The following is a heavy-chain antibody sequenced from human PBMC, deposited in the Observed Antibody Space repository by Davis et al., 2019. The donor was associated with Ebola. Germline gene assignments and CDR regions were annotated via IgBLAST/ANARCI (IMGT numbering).Heavy chain of an antibody. J-gene: IGHJ4*02. D-gene: IGHD6-13*01. V-gene: IGHV4-39*07. CDR1: GGSISSSSYY. CDR3: ARLGSPGFDY. CDR2: IYYSGST. Sequence: MPSETLSLTCTVSGGSISSSSYYWSWIRQPPGKGLEWIGSIYYSGSTYYNPSLKSRVTISVDTSKNQFSLKLSSVTAADTAVYYCARLGSPGFDYWGQGTLVTVSS.